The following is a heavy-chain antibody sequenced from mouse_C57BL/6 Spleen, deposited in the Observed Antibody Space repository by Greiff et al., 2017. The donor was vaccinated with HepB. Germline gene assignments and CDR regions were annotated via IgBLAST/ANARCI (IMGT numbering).Heavy chain of an antibody. V-gene: IGHV5-4*01. Sequence: EVKVVESGGGLVKPGGSLKLSCAASGFTFSSYAMSWVRQTPEKRLEWVATISDGGSYTYYPDNVKGRFTISRDNAKNNLYLQMSHLKSEDTAMYYCARDRPNAMDYWGQGTSVTVSS. CDR2: ISDGGSYT. J-gene: IGHJ4*01. CDR1: GFTFSSYA. CDR3: ARDRPNAMDY.